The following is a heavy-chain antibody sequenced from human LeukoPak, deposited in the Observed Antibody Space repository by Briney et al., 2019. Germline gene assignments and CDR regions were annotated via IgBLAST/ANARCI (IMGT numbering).Heavy chain of an antibody. CDR2: IYYSGST. J-gene: IGHJ4*02. CDR3: ARVSNPHCSGGSCYHTFDY. V-gene: IGHV4-39*01. Sequence: SETLSLTCTVSGGSISSSSYYWGWIRQPPGKGLEWIGSIYYSGSTYYNPSLKSLVTISVDTSKNQFSLKLGSVAAADTAVYYCARVSNPHCSGGSCYHTFDYWGQGTLVTVSS. CDR1: GGSISSSSYY. D-gene: IGHD2-15*01.